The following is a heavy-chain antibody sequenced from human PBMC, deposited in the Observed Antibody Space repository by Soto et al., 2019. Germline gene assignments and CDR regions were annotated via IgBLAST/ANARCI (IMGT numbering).Heavy chain of an antibody. CDR1: GGTFSSYA. V-gene: IGHV1-69*06. D-gene: IGHD2-21*02. J-gene: IGHJ6*02. CDR2: IIPIFGTA. Sequence: SVKVSCKASGGTFSSYAISWVRQAPGQGLEWMGGIIPIFGTANYAQKFQGRVTITADKSTSTAYMELSSLRSEDTAVYYCARDLAYCGGDCYSGGDYYYGMDVWGQGTTVTV. CDR3: ARDLAYCGGDCYSGGDYYYGMDV.